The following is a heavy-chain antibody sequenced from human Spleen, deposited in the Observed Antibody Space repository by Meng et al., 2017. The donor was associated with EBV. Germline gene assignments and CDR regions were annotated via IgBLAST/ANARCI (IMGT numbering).Heavy chain of an antibody. D-gene: IGHD5-24*01. CDR3: ARGWLAPFDW. CDR1: GYAFTADY. CDR2: NNPKSGDT. J-gene: IGHJ4*02. Sequence: VEAEGEMETAGLRVDSSYKSSGYAFTADYFVWLLQASVQVHEWVGRNNPKSGDTDSGEKIRGRVTMTRDTSISTAYREMTRLKSDATAVYYCARGWLAPFDWWCQGTLVTVSS. V-gene: IGHV1-2*06.